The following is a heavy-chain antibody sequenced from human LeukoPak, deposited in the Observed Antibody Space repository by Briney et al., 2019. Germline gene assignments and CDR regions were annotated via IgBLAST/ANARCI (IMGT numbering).Heavy chain of an antibody. CDR3: AKDDGWYPLRGYFDY. CDR1: GFTFSSYA. V-gene: IGHV3-23*01. J-gene: IGHJ4*02. CDR2: ISGSGGST. Sequence: WGSLRLSCAASGFTFSSYAMSWVRQAPGKGLEWVSAISGSGGSTYYADSVKGRFTISRDNSKNTLYLQMNSLRAEDTAVYYCAKDDGWYPLRGYFDYWGQGTLVTVSS. D-gene: IGHD6-19*01.